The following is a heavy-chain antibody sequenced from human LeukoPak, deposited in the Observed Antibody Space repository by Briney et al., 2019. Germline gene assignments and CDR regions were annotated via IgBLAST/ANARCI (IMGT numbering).Heavy chain of an antibody. CDR3: ARALYYYDSSGYFYYFGY. CDR1: GGSISSGSYY. J-gene: IGHJ4*02. CDR2: IYTSGST. Sequence: PSETLSLTCTVSGGSISSGSYYWSWIRQPAGKGLEWIGRIYTSGSTNYNPSLKSRVTISVDTSKNQFSLKLSSVTAADTAVYYCARALYYYDSSGYFYYFGYWGQGTLVTVSS. V-gene: IGHV4-61*02. D-gene: IGHD3-22*01.